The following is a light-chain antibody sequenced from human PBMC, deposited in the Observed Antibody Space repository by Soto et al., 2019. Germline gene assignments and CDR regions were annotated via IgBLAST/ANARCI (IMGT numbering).Light chain of an antibody. CDR1: HTISSSY. CDR2: AIS. V-gene: IGKV3-20*01. Sequence: ENVSTQSPGTLSLSPGQRATLSCRASHTISSSYLAWYQQKPGQAPRLLIYAISDRATGVPDRFRGSGSGTDFTLTITRLEPEDFAVYFCQQYDSSPRTFGQGTKVEIK. J-gene: IGKJ1*01. CDR3: QQYDSSPRT.